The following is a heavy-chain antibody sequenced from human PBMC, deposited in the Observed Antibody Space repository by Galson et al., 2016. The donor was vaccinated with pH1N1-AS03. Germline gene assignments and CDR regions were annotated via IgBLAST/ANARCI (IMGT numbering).Heavy chain of an antibody. V-gene: IGHV5-10-1*01. CDR2: FDPSDSHT. J-gene: IGHJ4*02. CDR1: GYSFTNYW. CDR3: ARGYSGFGFVY. D-gene: IGHD5-12*01. Sequence: QSGAEVTKPGESLRISCKGSGYSFTNYWINWVRQMPGKGLEWMGRFDPSDSHTSYSPSFQGHVTFSADKSINTAYLQWSSLKSSDTAIYYCARGYSGFGFVYWGQETLVTVSS.